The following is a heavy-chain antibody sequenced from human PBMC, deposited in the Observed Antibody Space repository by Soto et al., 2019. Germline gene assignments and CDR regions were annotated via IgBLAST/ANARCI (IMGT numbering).Heavy chain of an antibody. CDR2: IYHRGST. D-gene: IGHD5-12*01. CDR3: ARAEMATIPFDY. CDR1: GGSISSGDYY. V-gene: IGHV4-30-4*01. J-gene: IGHJ4*02. Sequence: PSETLSLTCTVSGGSISSGDYYWSWIRQPPGKGLELIGYIYHRGSTHYNPSLRSRVIMSADTSKNQFSLKLSSVTAADTAVYYCARAEMATIPFDYWGQGILVTVSS.